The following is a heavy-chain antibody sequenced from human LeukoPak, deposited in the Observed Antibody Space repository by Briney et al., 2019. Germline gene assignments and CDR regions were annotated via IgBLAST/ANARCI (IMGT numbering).Heavy chain of an antibody. CDR3: ATLERITMVRGVRYYYYGMDV. CDR2: INHSGST. J-gene: IGHJ6*02. Sequence: SETLSLTCAVYGGSFSGYYWSWIRQPPGKGLEWIGEINHSGSTNYNPSLKSRVTISVDTPKNQFSLKLSSVTAADTAVYYCATLERITMVRGVRYYYYGMDVWGQGTTVTVSS. D-gene: IGHD3-10*01. CDR1: GGSFSGYY. V-gene: IGHV4-34*01.